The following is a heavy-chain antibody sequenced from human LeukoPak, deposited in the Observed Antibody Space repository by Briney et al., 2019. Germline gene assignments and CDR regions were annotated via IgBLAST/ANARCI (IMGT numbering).Heavy chain of an antibody. CDR1: GGSISSHY. D-gene: IGHD2-21*01. V-gene: IGHV4-59*11. CDR3: ATYRSRGFDY. CDR2: IFNSGGI. J-gene: IGHJ4*02. Sequence: SETLSLTCTVSGGSISSHYWSWIRQPPGKGLEWIGYIFNSGGINYNPSLKSRVTISLDTSKNQFSLKLSSVTAADTAVYYCATYRSRGFDYWGQGTLVTVSS.